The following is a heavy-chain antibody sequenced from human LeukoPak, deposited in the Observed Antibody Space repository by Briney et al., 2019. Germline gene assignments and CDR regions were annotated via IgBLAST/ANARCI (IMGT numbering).Heavy chain of an antibody. Sequence: ASVKVSCKASGYTFTSYAMHWVRQAPGQRLEWMGWINAGNGNTKYSQKFQGRVTITRDTSASTAYMELSSLRSEDTAVYYCARNRIAAGGLDPWGQGTLVTVSS. CDR2: INAGNGNT. CDR3: ARNRIAAGGLDP. V-gene: IGHV1-3*01. CDR1: GYTFTSYA. D-gene: IGHD6-13*01. J-gene: IGHJ5*02.